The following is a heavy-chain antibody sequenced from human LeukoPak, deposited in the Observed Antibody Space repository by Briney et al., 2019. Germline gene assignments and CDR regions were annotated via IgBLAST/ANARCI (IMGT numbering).Heavy chain of an antibody. D-gene: IGHD6-13*01. CDR2: IYYSGST. CDR1: GGSISSYY. Sequence: SETLSLTRTVSGGSISSYYWSWIRQPPGKGLEWIGYIYYSGSTNYNPSLKSRVTISVGTSKNQFSLKLSSVTAADTAVYYCARDRGSSWYEGGFDPWGQGTLVTVSS. CDR3: ARDRGSSWYEGGFDP. J-gene: IGHJ5*02. V-gene: IGHV4-59*01.